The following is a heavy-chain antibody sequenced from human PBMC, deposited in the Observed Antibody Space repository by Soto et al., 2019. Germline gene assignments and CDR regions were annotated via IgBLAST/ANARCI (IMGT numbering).Heavy chain of an antibody. CDR2: IYYSGST. CDR1: GGSISSGGYY. V-gene: IGHV4-31*03. Sequence: QVQLQESGPGLVKPSQTLSLTCTVSGGSISSGGYYWSWIRQHPGKGLEWIGYIYYSGSTYYNPSFXXRXSISVDTSKNQFSLKLSSVTAADTAVYYCAREAAGILNWFDPWGQGTLVTVSS. D-gene: IGHD6-25*01. J-gene: IGHJ5*02. CDR3: AREAAGILNWFDP.